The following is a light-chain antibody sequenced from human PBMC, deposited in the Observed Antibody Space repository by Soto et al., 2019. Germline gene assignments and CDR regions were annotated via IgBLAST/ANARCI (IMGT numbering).Light chain of an antibody. CDR3: QQSYSTPIT. CDR1: QSISSY. CDR2: AAS. V-gene: IGKV1-39*01. J-gene: IGKJ5*01. Sequence: IQMTQSPSSLSASVGDRVTLTCRASQSISSYLNWYKQKPGKAPKLLIYAASSLQSGVPSRVSGSGSGTDFTLTISSLQPEDFETYYCQQSYSTPITFGQGTRLEIK.